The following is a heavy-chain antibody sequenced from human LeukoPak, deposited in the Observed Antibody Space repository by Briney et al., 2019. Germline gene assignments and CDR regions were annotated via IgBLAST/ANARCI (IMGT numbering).Heavy chain of an antibody. CDR3: ARGRGGGYSYGYLGGSGYFDY. CDR2: IYYSGST. J-gene: IGHJ4*02. Sequence: SETLSLTCTVSGGSISSYYWSWIWQPPGKGLEWIGYIYYSGSTNYNPSLKSRVTISVDTSKNQFSLKLSSVTAADTAVYYCARGRGGGYSYGYLGGSGYFDYWGQGTLVTVSS. V-gene: IGHV4-59*12. CDR1: GGSISSYY. D-gene: IGHD5-18*01.